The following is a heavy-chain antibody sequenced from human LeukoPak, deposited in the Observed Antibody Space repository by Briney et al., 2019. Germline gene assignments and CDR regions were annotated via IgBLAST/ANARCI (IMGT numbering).Heavy chain of an antibody. D-gene: IGHD3-22*01. Sequence: GGSLRLSCAASGFTFSSYAMSWVRQAPGKGLEWVSAISGSGGSTYYADSVKGRFTISRDNSKNTLYLQMNSLRAEDTAVYYCAKRPDYYDSSGYYFDYWGQGTLVTVSS. J-gene: IGHJ4*02. CDR2: ISGSGGST. V-gene: IGHV3-23*01. CDR3: AKRPDYYDSSGYYFDY. CDR1: GFTFSSYA.